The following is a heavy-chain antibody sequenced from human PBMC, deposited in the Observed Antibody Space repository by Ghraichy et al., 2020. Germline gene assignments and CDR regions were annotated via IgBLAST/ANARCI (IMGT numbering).Heavy chain of an antibody. V-gene: IGHV4-39*01. CDR2: IYYSGST. Sequence: SETLSLTCTVSGGSISSSSYYWGWIRQPPGKGLEWIGSIYYSGSTYYNPSLKSRVTISVDTSKNQFSLKLSSVTAADTAVYYCARPRGYYYGWYFDLWGRGTLVTVSS. J-gene: IGHJ2*01. CDR1: GGSISSSSYY. D-gene: IGHD3-22*01. CDR3: ARPRGYYYGWYFDL.